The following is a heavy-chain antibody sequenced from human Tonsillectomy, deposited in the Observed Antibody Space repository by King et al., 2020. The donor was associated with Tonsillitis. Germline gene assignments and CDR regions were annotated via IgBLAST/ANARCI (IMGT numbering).Heavy chain of an antibody. V-gene: IGHV3-7*03. CDR3: ARELRVSY. Sequence: VQLVESGGGVVQPGRSLRLSCAASGLTFTNYTMHWVRQPPGKGLEWVASIKQDGSEIYYVDSVKGRFTISRDNAKNSLFLQMNSLRVEDTAVYYCARELRVSYWGQGTLVTVSS. J-gene: IGHJ4*02. CDR1: GLTFTNYT. D-gene: IGHD3-16*01. CDR2: IKQDGSEI.